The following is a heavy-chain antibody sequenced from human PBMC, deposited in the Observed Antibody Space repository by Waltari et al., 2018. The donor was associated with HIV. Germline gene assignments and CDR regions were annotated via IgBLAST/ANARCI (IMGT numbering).Heavy chain of an antibody. CDR1: GFTFSTYD. D-gene: IGHD1-26*01. CDR2: IAPAGDT. Sequence: EVQLVESGGGLVQPGGSLRLSCAASGFTFSTYDIHWVRQATGKGLEWVSTIAPAGDTYYPGSVKGRFTISRENAKNSLYLQMNSLRAEDTAVYYCAALGSFYSWGQGTLVTVSS. CDR3: AALGSFYS. J-gene: IGHJ5*01. V-gene: IGHV3-13*01.